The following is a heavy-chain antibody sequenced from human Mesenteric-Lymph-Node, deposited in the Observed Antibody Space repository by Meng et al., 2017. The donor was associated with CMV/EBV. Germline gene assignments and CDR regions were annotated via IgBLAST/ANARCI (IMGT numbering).Heavy chain of an antibody. Sequence: QGQVQQWRAAPFEPSETPFVPCVFSGRASSGYYWGWFRQPPGKGLEWIGESNHSGSTNYNPSLKSRVTISVDTSKNQFSLKLSSVTAADTAVYYCARHQRWLKSEGGFNYWGQGTLVTVSS. D-gene: IGHD4-23*01. CDR3: ARHQRWLKSEGGFNY. V-gene: IGHV4-34*01. J-gene: IGHJ4*02. CDR2: SNHSGST. CDR1: GRASSGYY.